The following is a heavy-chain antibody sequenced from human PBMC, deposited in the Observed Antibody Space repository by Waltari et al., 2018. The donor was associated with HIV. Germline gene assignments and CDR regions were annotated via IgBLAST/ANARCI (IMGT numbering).Heavy chain of an antibody. CDR3: ARGGWQWLDAVDI. V-gene: IGHV4-59*01. CDR1: GGSISSYY. J-gene: IGHJ3*02. Sequence: QVQLQESGPGLVKPSETLSLTCTVSGGSISSYYWNWIRQPPGKGLEGIGYIYYSGRTTYNPSLKSRVTISVDTSKNQFSLKLSSVTAADTAVYYCARGGWQWLDAVDIWGQGTMVTVSS. D-gene: IGHD6-19*01. CDR2: IYYSGRT.